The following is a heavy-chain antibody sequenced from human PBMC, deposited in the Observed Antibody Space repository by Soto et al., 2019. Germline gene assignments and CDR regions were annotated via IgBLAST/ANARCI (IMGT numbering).Heavy chain of an antibody. CDR3: ARGDREDIAVVVGARPGEYGVDV. J-gene: IGHJ6*02. Sequence: QVQLVESGGGVVQPGRSPRLSCAASGFTFSSYAMHWVRQAPGKGLECVAVISYDGSNKFYRDSVKGRFTISRDNSKNTLYLQINSLRYEATAVYYCARGDREDIAVVVGARPGEYGVDVWGQGTTVTVSS. CDR1: GFTFSSYA. D-gene: IGHD2-15*01. V-gene: IGHV3-30-3*01. CDR2: ISYDGSNK.